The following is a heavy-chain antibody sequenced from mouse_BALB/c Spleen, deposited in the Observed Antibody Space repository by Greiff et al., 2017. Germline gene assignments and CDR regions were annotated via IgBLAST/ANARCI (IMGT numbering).Heavy chain of an antibody. CDR2: IWGDGST. D-gene: IGHD1-1*01. CDR3: ARSYYYGSSVMDY. V-gene: IGHV2-6-7*01. CDR1: GFSLTGYG. J-gene: IGHJ4*01. Sequence: VQGVESGPGLVAPSQSLSITCTVSGFSLTGYGVNWVRQPPGKGLEWLGMIWGDGSTDYNSALKSRLSISKDNSKSQVFLKMNSLQTDDTARYYCARSYYYGSSVMDYWGQGTSVTVSS.